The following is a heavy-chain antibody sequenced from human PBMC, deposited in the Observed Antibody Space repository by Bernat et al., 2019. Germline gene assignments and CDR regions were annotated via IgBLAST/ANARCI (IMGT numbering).Heavy chain of an antibody. V-gene: IGHV1-2*06. CDR3: ARGRTGYSSGDFQH. Sequence: QVQLVQSGAEVKKPGASVKVSCKAAGYTFTGDYMHWVRQAPGQGLEWMGRSNPNSGGTNYAQKFQGRVTTTRDTSISTAYMELSRLRSDDTAVYYCARGRTGYSSGDFQHWGQSTLVTVSS. J-gene: IGHJ1*01. CDR1: GYTFTGDY. CDR2: SNPNSGGT. D-gene: IGHD6-19*01.